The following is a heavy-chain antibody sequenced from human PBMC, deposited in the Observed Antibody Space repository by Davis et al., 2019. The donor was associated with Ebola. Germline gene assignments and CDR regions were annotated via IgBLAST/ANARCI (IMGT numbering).Heavy chain of an antibody. Sequence: GESLKISCVVSGFTFSNNDMSWVRQAPGKGLEWVSAIRGSGGSTHYADSVKGRFTISRDNAKNTLYLQMNSLRAEDTAVYYCAGEVWSSIDYWGQGTLVTVSS. J-gene: IGHJ4*02. CDR3: AGEVWSSIDY. CDR2: IRGSGGST. D-gene: IGHD3-10*01. CDR1: GFTFSNND. V-gene: IGHV3-23*01.